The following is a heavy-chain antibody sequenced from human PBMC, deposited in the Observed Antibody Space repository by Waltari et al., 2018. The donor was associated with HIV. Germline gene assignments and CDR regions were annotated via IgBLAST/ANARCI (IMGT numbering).Heavy chain of an antibody. CDR1: GYTFSRYA. CDR2: ISAFSGNT. Sequence: QVQLVQSGAEVKRPGASVQVYCTASGYTFSRYAITWVRQAPGQGLKWLGWISAFSGNTKYAREVQGRATMTTDTSTNTAYMELESLTSDDTAIFYCARTTIFGVDTYYFDYWGQGTLVTVSS. J-gene: IGHJ4*02. CDR3: ARTTIFGVDTYYFDY. D-gene: IGHD3-3*01. V-gene: IGHV1-18*01.